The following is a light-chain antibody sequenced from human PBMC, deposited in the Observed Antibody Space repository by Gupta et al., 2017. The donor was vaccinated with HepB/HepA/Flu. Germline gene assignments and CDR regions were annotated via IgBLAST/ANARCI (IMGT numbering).Light chain of an antibody. CDR3: QQRYRAPPFT. V-gene: IGKV1-39*01. J-gene: IGKJ3*01. CDR2: SAS. CDR1: QSIRDY. Sequence: DIQLTQSPSSLSASVGDRVTITCRASQSIRDYLNWYQQKPGQAPKLLIYSASSVKSGVPSRFSGDGSGTDFTLTISGLQPEDFATYYCQQRYRAPPFTFGPGTKVEIK.